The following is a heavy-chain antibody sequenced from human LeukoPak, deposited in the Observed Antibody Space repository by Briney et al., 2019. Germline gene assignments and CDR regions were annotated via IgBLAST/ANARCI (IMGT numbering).Heavy chain of an antibody. Sequence: GGSLTLSWSASGFTFSSYAISSVPQAPGKGLEWVSALSGSGGSTYYADSLKGRFTVSRDNSKNTLYLQMNSPRAEDTAVYYCAKDSTGTDYWGQGTLVTVSS. J-gene: IGHJ4*02. D-gene: IGHD1-1*01. CDR1: GFTFSSYA. V-gene: IGHV3-23*01. CDR2: LSGSGGST. CDR3: AKDSTGTDY.